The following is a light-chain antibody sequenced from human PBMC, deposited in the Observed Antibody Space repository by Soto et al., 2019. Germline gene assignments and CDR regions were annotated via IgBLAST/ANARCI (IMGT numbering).Light chain of an antibody. CDR1: SSDLGASNY. V-gene: IGLV2-14*01. Sequence: QSALTQPASVSGSPGQSITISCSGSSSDLGASNYVSWFQHYPGKVPKVIISEVNNRPSGVSYRFSGSKSGNTASLTISGLQPEDEADYYCASYTSMSTLFGGGTKVTVL. J-gene: IGLJ2*01. CDR2: EVN. CDR3: ASYTSMSTL.